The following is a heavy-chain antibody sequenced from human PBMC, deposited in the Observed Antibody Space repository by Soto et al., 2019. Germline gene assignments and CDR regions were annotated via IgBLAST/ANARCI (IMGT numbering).Heavy chain of an antibody. CDR2: IYYSGAT. Sequence: QVHLQESGPGLVRPSETLSLSCSVSGDSMATGGHYYNWIRHLPGKGREWIGYIYYSGATHYSPSLRPRATISIDTSKNQFSLRLISVTAADTALYFCARDKDLEPTVWGYWGQGIQVTVSS. V-gene: IGHV4-31*02. CDR1: GDSMATGGHY. CDR3: ARDKDLEPTVWGY. J-gene: IGHJ4*02. D-gene: IGHD7-27*01.